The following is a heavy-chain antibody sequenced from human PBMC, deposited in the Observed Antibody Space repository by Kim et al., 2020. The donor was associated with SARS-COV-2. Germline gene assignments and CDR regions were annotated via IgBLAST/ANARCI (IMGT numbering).Heavy chain of an antibody. D-gene: IGHD6-13*01. V-gene: IGHV1-18*01. J-gene: IGHJ6*02. Sequence: QKLQGRVTMTTDTSTSTAYMELRSLRSDDTAVYYCARGIAAAGILYGMDVWGQGTTVTVSS. CDR3: ARGIAAAGILYGMDV.